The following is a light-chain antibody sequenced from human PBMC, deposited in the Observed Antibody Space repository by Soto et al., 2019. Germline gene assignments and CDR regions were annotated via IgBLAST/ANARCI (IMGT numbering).Light chain of an antibody. CDR2: EVS. CDR1: SSDVGASKS. V-gene: IGLV2-14*01. Sequence: QSALTQPASVSGSPGQSSTISCTGTSSDVGASKSVSWYQHHPGKAPKLIIFEVSNRPSGVSNRFSGSKSGNTASLTISGLQAEDEANYYCSSYTSSSTLYVFGGGTKLTVL. CDR3: SSYTSSSTLYV. J-gene: IGLJ1*01.